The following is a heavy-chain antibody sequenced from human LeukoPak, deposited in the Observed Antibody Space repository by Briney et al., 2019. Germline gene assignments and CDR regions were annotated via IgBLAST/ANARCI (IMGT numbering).Heavy chain of an antibody. CDR2: IHPSAGSA. V-gene: IGHV1-46*01. CDR1: GDSFPSYH. CDR3: AXXXXXAHXPVHPPHYYFDF. J-gene: IGHJ4*02. D-gene: IGHD3-10*01. Sequence: ASVKVSCKPSGDSFPSYHIHWMRQAPGQGPEWMGVIHPSAGSAVYAQEFKGRITLTAETSTETVYMEMTSLTSEDTAVYFCAXXXXXAHXPVHPPHYYFDFWGQGTLVTVSS.